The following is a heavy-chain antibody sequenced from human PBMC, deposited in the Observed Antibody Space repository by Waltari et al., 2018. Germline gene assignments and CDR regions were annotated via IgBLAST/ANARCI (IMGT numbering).Heavy chain of an antibody. CDR2: IRGSGLSA. D-gene: IGHD1-26*01. V-gene: IGHV3-23*01. Sequence: EVQLLESGGGLVQPGGSLKLSCAASGFTFSPYAMNWVRQAPGKGMGWVSSIRGSGLSADYADSVKGRFIISRDNSKNTLYLQMNSLRVDDTAVYYCAKGGRERGMDVWGQGTTVTVSS. CDR3: AKGGRERGMDV. J-gene: IGHJ6*02. CDR1: GFTFSPYA.